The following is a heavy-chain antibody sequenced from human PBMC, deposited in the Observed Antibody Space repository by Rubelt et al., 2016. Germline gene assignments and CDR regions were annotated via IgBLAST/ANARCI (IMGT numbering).Heavy chain of an antibody. CDR2: IFWVDDT. J-gene: IGHJ4*02. CDR1: GFSLSTTGAG. D-gene: IGHD2-21*02. V-gene: IGHV2-5*02. Sequence: QITLKESGPTLVRPTQTLTLTCTFSGFSLSTTGAGVGWFRQPPGKALEWLALIFWVDDTFYSPSLTSRLTITKDTSKNQVVLTMTNMDPVDTATYYCAHRIKRLPPDDWGQGTLVTVSS. CDR3: AHRIKRLPPDD.